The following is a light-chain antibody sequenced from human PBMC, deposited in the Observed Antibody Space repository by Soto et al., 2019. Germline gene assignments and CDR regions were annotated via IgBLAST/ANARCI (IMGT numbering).Light chain of an antibody. CDR3: QQSYSTPWT. V-gene: IGKV1-39*01. CDR1: QSISSY. CDR2: AAS. J-gene: IGKJ1*01. Sequence: DIQMTQSPSSLSASVGDRVTITCRASQSISSYLNWYQQKPGKAPKLLIYAASSLQSGVPSRFSGSGSGTDFNLTISSLQPEDFENYYCQQSYSTPWTFGQGTKVEIK.